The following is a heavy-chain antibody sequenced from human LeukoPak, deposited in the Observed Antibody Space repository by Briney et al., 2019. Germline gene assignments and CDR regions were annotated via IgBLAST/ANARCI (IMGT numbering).Heavy chain of an antibody. CDR2: MYYSGSA. V-gene: IGHV4-34*01. CDR1: GGSFSGYY. CDR3: ARHAREGDAFDI. J-gene: IGHJ3*02. D-gene: IGHD2-8*01. Sequence: SETLSLTCAVYGGSFSGYYWSWIRQPPGKGLEWIGNMYYSGSAYYNPSLKSRVTISVDTSKNQFSPKLTSVTAADTAVYYCARHAREGDAFDIWGQGTMVTVSS.